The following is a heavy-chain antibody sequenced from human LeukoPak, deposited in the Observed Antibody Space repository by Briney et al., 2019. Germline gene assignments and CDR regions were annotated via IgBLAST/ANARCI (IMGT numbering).Heavy chain of an antibody. CDR2: ISYDGSNK. Sequence: GGSLRLSCAASGFTFSSYAMHWVRQAPGKGLEWVAVISYDGSNKYYADSVKGRFTISRDNSKNTLYLQMNSLRAEDTAVYYCAVRYQLLRGFDYWGQGTLVTVSS. V-gene: IGHV3-30-3*01. D-gene: IGHD2-2*01. CDR1: GFTFSSYA. CDR3: AVRYQLLRGFDY. J-gene: IGHJ4*02.